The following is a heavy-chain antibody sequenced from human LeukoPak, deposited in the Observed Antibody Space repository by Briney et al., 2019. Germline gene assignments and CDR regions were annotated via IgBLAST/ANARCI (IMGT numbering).Heavy chain of an antibody. J-gene: IGHJ4*02. V-gene: IGHV3-30*03. CDR2: ISYDGSNK. CDR1: GFIFETYW. CDR3: ASQPGAYVPAAMRLDY. D-gene: IGHD2-2*01. Sequence: GGSLRLSCAASGFIFETYWMNWVRQVPGKGLEWVAVISYDGSNKYYADSVKGRFTISRGNSKNTLYLQMNSLRAEDTAVYYCASQPGAYVPAAMRLDYWGQGTLVTVSS.